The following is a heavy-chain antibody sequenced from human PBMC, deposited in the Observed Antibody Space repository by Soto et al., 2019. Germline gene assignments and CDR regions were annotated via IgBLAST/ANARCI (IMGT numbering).Heavy chain of an antibody. V-gene: IGHV3-23*01. J-gene: IGHJ5*02. CDR1: GFTFSSYA. CDR2: ISGSGGST. D-gene: IGHD2-8*01. Sequence: PGGSLRLSCAASGFTFSSYAMSWVRQAPGKGLEWVSAISGSGGSTYYADSVKGRLTISRDNSKNTLYLQMNSLRAEDTAVYYCAKVPEVYAIRNWFDPWGQGTLVTVSS. CDR3: AKVPEVYAIRNWFDP.